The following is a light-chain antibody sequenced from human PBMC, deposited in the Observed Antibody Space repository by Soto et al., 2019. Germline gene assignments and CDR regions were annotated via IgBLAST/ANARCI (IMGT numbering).Light chain of an antibody. CDR2: QGS. V-gene: IGLV2-23*01. CDR3: CSYAGSSTWV. Sequence: QSALTQPASVSGSPGQSITISCTGTSSDVGSYNLVSWYQHHPGKAPKLVICQGSKRPSGVSSRFSGSKSGNTASLTISGLQAEDEADYYCCSYAGSSTWVFGGGTQLTVL. CDR1: SSDVGSYNL. J-gene: IGLJ3*02.